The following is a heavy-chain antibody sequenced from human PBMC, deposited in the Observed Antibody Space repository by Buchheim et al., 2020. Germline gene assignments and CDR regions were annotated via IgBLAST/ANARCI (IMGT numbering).Heavy chain of an antibody. V-gene: IGHV3-74*03. CDR3: AKELWNYGGTTDY. CDR1: GFTFSSFW. CDR2: IKSDGTIT. Sequence: EVQLVESGGGLVQPGGSLRLSCAASGFTFSSFWMHWVRQAPGKGLVWVSKIKSDGTITEYADSVKGRFTISRDNSKNTLYLQMNSLRAEDTAVYYCAKELWNYGGTTDYWGQGTL. J-gene: IGHJ4*02. D-gene: IGHD1-7*01.